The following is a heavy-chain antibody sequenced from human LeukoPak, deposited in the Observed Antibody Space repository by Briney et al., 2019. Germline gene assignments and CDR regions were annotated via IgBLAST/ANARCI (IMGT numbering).Heavy chain of an antibody. CDR3: AREGGFYRYLGY. CDR2: VHLDGRT. J-gene: IGHJ4*02. CDR1: GGSVSSTNR. Sequence: PLGTLSLTCAVSGGSVSSTNRGTWFRQPPGRGLEWVGEVHLDGRTNYTPTLTGRLTMSVDLYENHISLKLTSVTAADTAVYYCAREGGFYRYLGYSAQGTLVTVSS. V-gene: IGHV4-4*02. D-gene: IGHD3-3*01.